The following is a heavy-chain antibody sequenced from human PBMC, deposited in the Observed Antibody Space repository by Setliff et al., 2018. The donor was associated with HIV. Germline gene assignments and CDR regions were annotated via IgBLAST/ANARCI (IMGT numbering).Heavy chain of an antibody. D-gene: IGHD3-9*01. CDR3: ARQSPQIRYLDWLNAFDI. J-gene: IGHJ3*02. CDR1: GYSISSGYY. V-gene: IGHV4-38-2*01. Sequence: PSETLSLTCAASGYSISSGYYWGWIRQPPGKGLEWIGSMYHSGSTYHNPSLKSRVTISVDTSKNQFSLKLSYVTAADTAFYYCARQSPQIRYLDWLNAFDIWGQGTMVTVSS. CDR2: MYHSGST.